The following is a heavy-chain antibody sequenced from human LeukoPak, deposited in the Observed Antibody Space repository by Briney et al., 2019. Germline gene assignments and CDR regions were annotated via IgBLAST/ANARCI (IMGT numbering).Heavy chain of an antibody. J-gene: IGHJ4*02. CDR3: ARDLPQGGYGGPDY. D-gene: IGHD5-12*01. CDR2: ISYSSTTI. V-gene: IGHV3-48*02. Sequence: GGSLTLSCAASGFTFSSYSMNWVRQAPGKGLEWVSYISYSSTTIYYADSVKGRFTISRDNANNSLYLQTNSLRDEDTAVYYCARDLPQGGYGGPDYWGQGTLVTVSS. CDR1: GFTFSSYS.